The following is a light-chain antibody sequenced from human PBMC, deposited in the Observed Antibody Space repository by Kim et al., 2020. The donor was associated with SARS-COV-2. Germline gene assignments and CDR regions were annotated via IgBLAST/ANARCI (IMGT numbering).Light chain of an antibody. Sequence: SGSTGQTASINCAGDKWGDRYACWYQQKPGQSPMLVIYQDTKRPSGIPERFSGSNSGNTATLTISGTQAMDEADYYCQAWDSSTYVFGTGTKVTVL. V-gene: IGLV3-1*01. CDR3: QAWDSSTYV. CDR1: KWGDRY. CDR2: QDT. J-gene: IGLJ1*01.